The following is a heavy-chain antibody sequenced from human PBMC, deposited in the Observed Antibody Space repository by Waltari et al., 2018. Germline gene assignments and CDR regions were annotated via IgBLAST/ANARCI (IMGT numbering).Heavy chain of an antibody. J-gene: IGHJ4*02. Sequence: EVQLLESGGGLVQPGGSLRLSCAASGFTFSSSAMSWVRQAPGKGLEWVSVIYSGGSTYYADSVKGRFTISRDNSKNTLYLQMNSLRAEDTAVYYCAKSPAMAFYYFDYWGQGTLVTVSS. D-gene: IGHD5-18*01. V-gene: IGHV3-23*03. CDR1: GFTFSSSA. CDR3: AKSPAMAFYYFDY. CDR2: IYSGGST.